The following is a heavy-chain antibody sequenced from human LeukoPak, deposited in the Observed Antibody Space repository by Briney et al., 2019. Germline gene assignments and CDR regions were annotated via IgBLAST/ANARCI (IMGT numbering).Heavy chain of an antibody. Sequence: PSETLSLTCTVSGGSISSYYWSWIRQPPGKGLEWIGYIYYSGSTNYNPSLKSRVTISVDTSKNQFPLKLSSVTAADTAVYYCARLTGGEVDYWGRGTLVSVSS. CDR3: ARLTGGEVDY. CDR1: GGSISSYY. CDR2: IYYSGST. D-gene: IGHD7-27*01. J-gene: IGHJ4*02. V-gene: IGHV4-59*08.